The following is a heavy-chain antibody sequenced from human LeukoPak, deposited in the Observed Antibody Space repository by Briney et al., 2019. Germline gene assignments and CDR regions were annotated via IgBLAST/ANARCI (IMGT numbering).Heavy chain of an antibody. CDR1: GGSISSYY. CDR3: ARVLGYCSSTSCVDAFDI. V-gene: IGHV4-38-2*02. CDR2: IYHSGST. J-gene: IGHJ3*02. D-gene: IGHD2-2*01. Sequence: SETLSLTCTVSGGSISSYYWGWIRQPPGKGLEWIGSIYHSGSTYYNPSLKSRVTISVDTSKNQFSLKLSSVTAADTAVYYCARVLGYCSSTSCVDAFDIWGQGTMATVSS.